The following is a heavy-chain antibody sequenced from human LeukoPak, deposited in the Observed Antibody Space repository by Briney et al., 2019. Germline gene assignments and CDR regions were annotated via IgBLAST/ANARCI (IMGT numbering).Heavy chain of an antibody. J-gene: IGHJ4*02. CDR1: GGSISRGDHY. CDR3: ATSLDRYSGGLSRFDY. CDR2: IFYSGST. V-gene: IGHV4-61*08. Sequence: SETLSLTCTVSGGSISRGDHYWSWIRQHPGKGLEWIGYIFYSGSTNYNPSLKSRVTISVDTSKNQFSLKLSSVTAADTAVYYCATSLDRYSGGLSRFDYWGQGTLVTVSS. D-gene: IGHD3-16*02.